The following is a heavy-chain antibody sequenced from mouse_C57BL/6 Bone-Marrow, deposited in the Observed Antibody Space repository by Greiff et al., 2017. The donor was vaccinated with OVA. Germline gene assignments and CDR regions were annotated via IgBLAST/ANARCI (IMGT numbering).Heavy chain of an antibody. CDR1: GFTFSSYA. Sequence: EVKLMESGGGLVKPGGSLKLSCAASGFTFSSYAMSWVRQTPEKRLEWVATISDGGSYTYYPDNVKGRFTISRDNAKNNLYLQMSHLKSEDTAMYYCARDKGRGTWDYWGLGTTLTVSS. V-gene: IGHV5-4*01. J-gene: IGHJ2*01. D-gene: IGHD4-1*01. CDR3: ARDKGRGTWDY. CDR2: ISDGGSYT.